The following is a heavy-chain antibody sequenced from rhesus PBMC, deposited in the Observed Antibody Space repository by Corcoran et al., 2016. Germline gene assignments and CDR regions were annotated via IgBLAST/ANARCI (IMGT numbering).Heavy chain of an antibody. Sequence: QLQLQESGPGLVKPSETLSVTCAVSGGSISSSYWCWIRQAPGKGLEWIGYIYGSGSSTHYNPSLNSRVTLSVDTSKHQLSLKLSSVTAADTAVYYCASGGVAAPFDYWGQGVLVTVSS. CDR3: ASGGVAAPFDY. J-gene: IGHJ4*01. D-gene: IGHD4-29*01. CDR1: GGSISSSY. CDR2: IYGSGSST. V-gene: IGHV4-169*02.